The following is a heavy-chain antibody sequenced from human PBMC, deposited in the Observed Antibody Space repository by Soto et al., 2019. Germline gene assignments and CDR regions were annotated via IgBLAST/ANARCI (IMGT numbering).Heavy chain of an antibody. D-gene: IGHD6-13*01. Sequence: SETQSLTCSVSGGTIRSYCWTRIRQQPGKGLEWIGYIYYSGSTNYNPSLKSRVTISVATSKTQFSLKLSSVTAADTAVYSCARLDGYYHYMDVWRNGTTVTGSS. V-gene: IGHV4-59*08. CDR2: IYYSGST. CDR1: GGTIRSYC. CDR3: ARLDGYYHYMDV. J-gene: IGHJ6*03.